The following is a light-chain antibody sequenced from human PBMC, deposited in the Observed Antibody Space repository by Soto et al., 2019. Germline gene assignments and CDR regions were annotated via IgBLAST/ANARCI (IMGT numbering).Light chain of an antibody. Sequence: EIVLTQSPATRALSPGERATLSCRASQSVSSSLAWYQQRPAPAPRLLIYAASTRATGIPARFSGSGSGADFTLTISSLEPEDFAVYYCQQRSTSTTFGRGTRL. CDR1: QSVSSS. V-gene: IGKV3-11*01. CDR2: AAS. CDR3: QQRSTSTT. J-gene: IGKJ5*01.